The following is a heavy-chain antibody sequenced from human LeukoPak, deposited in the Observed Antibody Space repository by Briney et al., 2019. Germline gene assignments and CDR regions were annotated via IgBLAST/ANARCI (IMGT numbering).Heavy chain of an antibody. CDR2: INPNSGGT. J-gene: IGHJ4*02. CDR1: GYTFTGYY. V-gene: IGHV1-2*02. Sequence: GASVKVSCKASGYTFTGYYMHWVRQAPGQGLAWMGWINPNSGGTNYAQKFQGRVTMTRDTSISTAYMELSRLRSDDTAVYYCARDYYDSSGFDYWGQGTLVTVSS. D-gene: IGHD3-22*01. CDR3: ARDYYDSSGFDY.